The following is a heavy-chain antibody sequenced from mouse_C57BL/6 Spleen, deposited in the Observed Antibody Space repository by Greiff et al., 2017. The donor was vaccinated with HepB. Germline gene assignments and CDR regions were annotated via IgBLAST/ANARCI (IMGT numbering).Heavy chain of an antibody. CDR1: GYAFTNYL. Sequence: QVQLQQSGAELVRPGTSVKVSCKASGYAFTNYLIEWVKQRPGQGLEWIGVINPGSGGTNYNEKFKGKATLTADKSSSTAYMQRSSLTSEDSAVYFCARSDEYAMDYWGQGTSVTVAS. J-gene: IGHJ4*01. V-gene: IGHV1-54*01. D-gene: IGHD2-3*01. CDR2: INPGSGGT. CDR3: ARSDEYAMDY.